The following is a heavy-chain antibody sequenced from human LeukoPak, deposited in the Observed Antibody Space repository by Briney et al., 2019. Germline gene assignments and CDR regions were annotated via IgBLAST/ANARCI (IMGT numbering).Heavy chain of an antibody. CDR1: GFIFSNYD. D-gene: IGHD3-10*02. Sequence: GGSLRLSCGASGFIFSNYDMHWVRQAPGKGLEWVAFIRNDGSNKYYADSVKGRFTISRDNAKNSLYLQMNSLRAEDTAVYYCAELGITMIGGVWGKGTTVTISS. CDR2: IRNDGSNK. J-gene: IGHJ6*04. V-gene: IGHV3-30*02. CDR3: AELGITMIGGV.